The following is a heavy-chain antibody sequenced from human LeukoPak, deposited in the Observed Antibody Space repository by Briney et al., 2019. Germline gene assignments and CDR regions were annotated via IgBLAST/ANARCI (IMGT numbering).Heavy chain of an antibody. Sequence: GGSLRLSCAASGFTFSSYGMHWVRQAPGKGLEWVAVIWYDGSNKYYADSVKGRFTISRDNSKNTLVLQMNSLRAEDTAVYYCATDRQLRYFDHWGQGTLVTVSS. J-gene: IGHJ4*02. D-gene: IGHD4-17*01. CDR1: GFTFSSYG. CDR3: ATDRQLRYFDH. V-gene: IGHV3-33*01. CDR2: IWYDGSNK.